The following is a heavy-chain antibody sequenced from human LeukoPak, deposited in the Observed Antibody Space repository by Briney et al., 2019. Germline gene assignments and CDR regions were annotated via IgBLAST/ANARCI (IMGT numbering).Heavy chain of an antibody. CDR3: AALYGDGWFDP. V-gene: IGHV3-21*01. CDR2: ISSSSSYI. D-gene: IGHD4-17*01. Sequence: GGSLRLSCAASGFTFSSYSMNWVRQAPGKGLEWVSAISSSSSYIYYADSVKGRFTISRDNAKNSLYLQMNSLRAEDTAVYYCAALYGDGWFDPWGQGTLVTVSS. J-gene: IGHJ5*02. CDR1: GFTFSSYS.